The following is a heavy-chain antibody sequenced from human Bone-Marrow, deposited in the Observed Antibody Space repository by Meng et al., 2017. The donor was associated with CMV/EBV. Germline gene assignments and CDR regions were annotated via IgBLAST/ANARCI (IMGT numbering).Heavy chain of an antibody. CDR3: ARDLGYCSSTSCYEGGEYYYYYYGMDV. CDR2: IYSGGSST. CDR1: GFTFSSYA. Sequence: GESLKISCAASGFTFSSYAMSWVRQAPGKGLEWVSVIYSGGSSTYYADSVKGRFTISRDNAKNSLYLQMNSLRAEDTAVYYCARDLGYCSSTSCYEGGEYYYYYYGMDVWGQGTTVTVSS. D-gene: IGHD2-2*01. J-gene: IGHJ6*02. V-gene: IGHV3-23*03.